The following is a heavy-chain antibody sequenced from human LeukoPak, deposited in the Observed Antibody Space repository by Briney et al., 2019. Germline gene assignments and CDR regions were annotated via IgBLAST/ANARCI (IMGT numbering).Heavy chain of an antibody. J-gene: IGHJ6*02. CDR2: IKSKTDGGTT. CDR1: GFTFSNAW. CDR3: TTDVPDISGSYYNVYAMPYYYGMDV. V-gene: IGHV3-15*01. D-gene: IGHD3-10*01. Sequence: GGSLRLSCAASGFTFSNAWMSWLRQAPGKGLEWVGRIKSKTDGGTTDYAAPVKGRFTISRDDSKNTLYLQMNSLKTEDTAVYYCTTDVPDISGSYYNVYAMPYYYGMDVWGQGTTVAVSS.